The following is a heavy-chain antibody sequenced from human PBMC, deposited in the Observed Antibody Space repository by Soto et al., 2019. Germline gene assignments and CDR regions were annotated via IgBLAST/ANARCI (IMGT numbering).Heavy chain of an antibody. CDR2: IGSSSSYI. J-gene: IGHJ4*02. V-gene: IGHV3-21*01. CDR3: AGYKRGYSYGYFDY. D-gene: IGHD5-18*01. Sequence: GGSLRLSCAASGFTFSSYSMNWVRQAPGKGLEWVSSIGSSSSYIYYADSVKGRFTISRDNAKNSLYLQMNSLRAEDTAVYYCAGYKRGYSYGYFDYWGQGTLVTVSS. CDR1: GFTFSSYS.